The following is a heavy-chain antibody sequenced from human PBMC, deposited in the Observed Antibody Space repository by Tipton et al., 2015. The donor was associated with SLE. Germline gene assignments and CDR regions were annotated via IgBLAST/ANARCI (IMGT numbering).Heavy chain of an antibody. CDR2: INHSGST. D-gene: IGHD5-18*01. CDR1: GGSFSGYY. V-gene: IGHV4-34*01. CDR3: ARGRSWIQLWTNAFDI. J-gene: IGHJ3*02. Sequence: TLSLTCAVYGGSFSGYYWSWIRQPPGKGLEWIGEINHSGSTNYNPSLKSRVTISVDTSKNQFPLKLSSVTAADTAVYYCARGRSWIQLWTNAFDIWGQGTMVTVSS.